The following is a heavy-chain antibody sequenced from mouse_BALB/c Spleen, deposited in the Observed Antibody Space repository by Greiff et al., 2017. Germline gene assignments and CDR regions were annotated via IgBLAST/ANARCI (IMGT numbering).Heavy chain of an antibody. V-gene: IGHV5-6-4*01. J-gene: IGHJ4*01. Sequence: EVNVVESGGGLVKPGGSLKLSCAASGFTFSSYTMSWVRQTPEKRLEWVATISSGGSYTYYPDSVKGRFTISRDNAKNTLYLQMSSLKSEDTAMYYCTRGDYRYDGNYYAMDYWGQGTSVTVSS. CDR3: TRGDYRYDGNYYAMDY. D-gene: IGHD2-14*01. CDR2: ISSGGSYT. CDR1: GFTFSSYT.